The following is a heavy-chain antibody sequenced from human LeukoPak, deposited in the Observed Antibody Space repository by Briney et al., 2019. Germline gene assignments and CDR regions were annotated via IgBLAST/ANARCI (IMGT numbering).Heavy chain of an antibody. J-gene: IGHJ6*02. Sequence: SETLSLTCIVSNYSINSGHYWGWIRQPPGKGLEWIGSIYHTGFAYSNPSLTSQLTMSIDASKNEFSLKLTSVTAADTAIYYCLRDKAGSFYGSGGYHFYYNGMDVWGQGTAVTVSS. CDR1: NYSINSGHY. CDR3: LRDKAGSFYGSGGYHFYYNGMDV. V-gene: IGHV4-38-2*02. D-gene: IGHD3-10*01. CDR2: IYHTGFA.